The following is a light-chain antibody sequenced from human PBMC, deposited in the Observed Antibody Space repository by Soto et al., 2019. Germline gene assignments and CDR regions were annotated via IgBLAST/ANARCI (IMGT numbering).Light chain of an antibody. CDR3: QQSYSNPRT. CDR2: AAS. J-gene: IGKJ1*01. Sequence: DIQMTQSPSSLSASVGDRVTITGRASQSISRYLNWYQQQPGKAPKILIYAASSLQSGVPSRFSGRRSGTDCTLTISSLQPEDFETYYCQQSYSNPRTFGQGTKVDIK. V-gene: IGKV1-39*01. CDR1: QSISRY.